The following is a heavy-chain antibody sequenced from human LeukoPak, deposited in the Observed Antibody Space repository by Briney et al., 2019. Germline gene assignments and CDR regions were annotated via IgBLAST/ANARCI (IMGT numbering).Heavy chain of an antibody. CDR2: INGGGGST. V-gene: IGHV3-23*01. CDR3: AKLGDILTGYPYYFDC. CDR1: GFTFSSYA. Sequence: GGSLRLSCAASGFTFSSYAMSWVRQAPGKGLDWVSSINGGGGSTYYADSVKGRFTISRDNSKNTLYLQMNSLRAEDTAVYYCAKLGDILTGYPYYFDCWGQGTLVTVSS. D-gene: IGHD3-9*01. J-gene: IGHJ4*02.